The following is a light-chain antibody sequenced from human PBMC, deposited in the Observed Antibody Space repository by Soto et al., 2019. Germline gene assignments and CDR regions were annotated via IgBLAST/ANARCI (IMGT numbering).Light chain of an antibody. CDR1: SSDVGSYHR. V-gene: IGLV2-23*02. CDR2: EDT. J-gene: IGLJ2*01. CDR3: CSYAGSSTFVI. Sequence: QSALTQPASVSGSPGQSITISCTGTSSDVGSYHRVSWYQQHPGKAPKLMVYEDTQRPSRVSNRFSGSKSGNTASLTISGLQAEDEADYYCCSYAGSSTFVIFGGGTQLTVL.